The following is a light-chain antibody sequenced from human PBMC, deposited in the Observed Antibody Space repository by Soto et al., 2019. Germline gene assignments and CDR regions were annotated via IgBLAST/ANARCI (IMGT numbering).Light chain of an antibody. CDR1: SSDVGGYNY. CDR2: EVS. V-gene: IGLV2-14*01. CDR3: SSYTSSSTLVV. Sequence: QSVLTQPASVSGSPGQSITISCTGTSSDVGGYNYVSWYQQHPGKAPKLMIFEVSNRPSGISVRLSGSRSGNTASLTISGLQAEDEADYYCSSYTSSSTLVVFGGGTKLTVL. J-gene: IGLJ2*01.